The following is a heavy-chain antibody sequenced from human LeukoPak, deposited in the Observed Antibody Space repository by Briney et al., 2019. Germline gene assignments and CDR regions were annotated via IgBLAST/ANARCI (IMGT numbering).Heavy chain of an antibody. J-gene: IGHJ3*02. V-gene: IGHV4-34*01. CDR2: INHSGST. CDR1: GGSFSGYY. Sequence: SETLSLTCAVYGGSFSGYYWSWIRQPPGKGLEWIGEINHSGSTNYNPSLKSRVTISVDTSKNQFCLKLSSVTAADTAVYYCARSIVVVITQADAFDIWGQGTMVTVSS. CDR3: ARSIVVVITQADAFDI. D-gene: IGHD3-22*01.